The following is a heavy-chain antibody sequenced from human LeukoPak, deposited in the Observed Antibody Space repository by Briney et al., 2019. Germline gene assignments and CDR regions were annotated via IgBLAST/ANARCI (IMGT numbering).Heavy chain of an antibody. CDR3: ARGYCSGGSCFFDY. CDR2: ISSSGSTM. Sequence: GGSLRLSCAVSGFTFTDTYMTWIRQAPGKGLEWVSYISSSGSTMYYADSVKGRFTISRDNAKNSLYLQMNSLRAEDTAVYYCARGYCSGGSCFFDYWGQGTLVTVSS. J-gene: IGHJ4*02. V-gene: IGHV3-11*04. CDR1: GFTFTDTY. D-gene: IGHD2-15*01.